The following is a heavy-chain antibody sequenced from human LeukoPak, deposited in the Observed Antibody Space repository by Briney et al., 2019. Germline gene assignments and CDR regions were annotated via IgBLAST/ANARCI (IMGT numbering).Heavy chain of an antibody. CDR3: ARLPTGYPNWFDT. CDR1: GGSISSISSNN. Sequence: PSETVSLTCAVSGGSISSISSNNWAWIRQPPGKGLELIAAIHYTGSTYYNPSFMSLVTISVDTSKNQFSLKLNSLTATDTAVYYCARLPTGYPNWFDTWGQGILVTVSS. J-gene: IGHJ5*02. V-gene: IGHV4-39*01. D-gene: IGHD5-18*01. CDR2: IHYTGST.